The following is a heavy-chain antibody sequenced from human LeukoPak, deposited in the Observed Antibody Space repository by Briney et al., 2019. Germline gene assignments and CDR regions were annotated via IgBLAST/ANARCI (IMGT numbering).Heavy chain of an antibody. D-gene: IGHD5-12*01. CDR1: GGSISSYY. Sequence: SETLSLTCTVSGGSISSYYWSWIRQPPGKRLEWIGYIYHSGSTSYNPSLKSRLTISVDTSKNQFSLMLSSVTAADTAVYYCAREGYSGSDSNLWGQGTLVTVSS. CDR2: IYHSGST. V-gene: IGHV4-59*01. CDR3: AREGYSGSDSNL. J-gene: IGHJ4*02.